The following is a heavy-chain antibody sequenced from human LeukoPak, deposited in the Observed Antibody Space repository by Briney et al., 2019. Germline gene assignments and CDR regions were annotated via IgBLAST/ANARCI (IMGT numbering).Heavy chain of an antibody. CDR2: ISHNGAT. J-gene: IGHJ4*02. D-gene: IGHD6-6*01. CDR1: GASIRSNY. V-gene: IGHV4-59*01. CDR3: ARGGHIATPPYGFDY. Sequence: SETLSLTCSISGASIRSNYWSWIRRPPGKGLEWIGYISHNGATNYNPSLKSRVTISVDTSRNQLSLNLTSVTAADTPVYYCARGGHIATPPYGFDYWGQGALVTVSS.